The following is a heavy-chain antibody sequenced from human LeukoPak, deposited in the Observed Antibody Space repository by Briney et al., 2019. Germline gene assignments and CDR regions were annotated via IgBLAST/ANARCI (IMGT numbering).Heavy chain of an antibody. D-gene: IGHD1-26*01. V-gene: IGHV3-74*01. J-gene: IGHJ4*02. CDR2: INTDGSST. CDR1: GFTFSSYW. CDR3: ARVQWELRGAFDY. Sequence: QTGGSLRLSCAASGFTFSSYWMHWVRQAPGKGLVWVSRINTDGSSTSYADSVKGRLTLSRDNSKNTLYLQMNSLRAEDTAVSYCARVQWELRGAFDYWGQGTLVTVYS.